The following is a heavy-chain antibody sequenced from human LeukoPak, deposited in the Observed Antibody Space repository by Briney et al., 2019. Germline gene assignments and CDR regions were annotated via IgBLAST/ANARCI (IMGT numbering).Heavy chain of an antibody. J-gene: IGHJ6*02. CDR1: GFTFSSYA. CDR2: ISYDGSNK. V-gene: IGHV3-30-3*01. D-gene: IGHD6-13*01. CDR3: ARGPETTSYSSSWYEPYYGMDV. Sequence: GGSLRLSCAASGFTFSSYAMHWVRQAPGKGLEWVAVISYDGSNKYYADSVKGRFTISRDNSKNTLYLQMNSLRAEDTAVYYCARGPETTSYSSSWYEPYYGMDVWGQGTTVTVSS.